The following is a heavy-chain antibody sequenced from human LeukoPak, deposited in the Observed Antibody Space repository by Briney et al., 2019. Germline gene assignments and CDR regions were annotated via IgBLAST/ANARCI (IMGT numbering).Heavy chain of an antibody. J-gene: IGHJ4*02. CDR1: GFTFSSYA. CDR3: ARDPRPSSTSIDY. CDR2: ISYDGSNK. Sequence: PGRSLRLSCAASGFTFSSYAMHWVRQAPGKGLEWVAVISYDGSNKYYADSVKGRFTISRDNSKNTLYLQMNSLRAEDTAVYYCARDPRPSSTSIDYWGQGTLVTVSS. D-gene: IGHD2-2*01. V-gene: IGHV3-30*04.